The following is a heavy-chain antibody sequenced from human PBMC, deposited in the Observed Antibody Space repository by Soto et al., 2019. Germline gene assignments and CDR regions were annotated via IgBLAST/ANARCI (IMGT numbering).Heavy chain of an antibody. J-gene: IGHJ4*02. Sequence: LSETLSLTCAVYGGSFSGYYWSWIRQPPGKGLEWIGEINHSGSTNYNPSLKSRVTISVDTSKNQFSLKLSSVTAADTAVYYCASLTGTTGTRGEIDYWGQGTLVTVSS. V-gene: IGHV4-34*01. CDR1: GGSFSGYY. CDR2: INHSGST. CDR3: ASLTGTTGTRGEIDY. D-gene: IGHD1-1*01.